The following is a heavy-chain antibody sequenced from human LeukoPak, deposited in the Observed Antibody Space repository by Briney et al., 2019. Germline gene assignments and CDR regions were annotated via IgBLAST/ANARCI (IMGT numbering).Heavy chain of an antibody. CDR3: ARLRTHGSGSYPDY. V-gene: IGHV4-34*01. J-gene: IGHJ4*02. Sequence: SETLSLTCSVSGVSISGYSWTWLRQPPGKRLEWIGEINHSGSTNYNPSLKSRVTISVDTSKNQFSLKLSSVTAADTAVYYCARLRTHGSGSYPDYWGQGTLVTVSS. CDR1: GVSISGYS. D-gene: IGHD3-10*01. CDR2: INHSGST.